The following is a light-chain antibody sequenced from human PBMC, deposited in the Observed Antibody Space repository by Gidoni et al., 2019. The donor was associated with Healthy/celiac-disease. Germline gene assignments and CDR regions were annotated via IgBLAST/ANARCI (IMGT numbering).Light chain of an antibody. V-gene: IGLV3-25*03. CDR2: KDS. CDR3: QSADSSGTHVV. Sequence: SYELKQPPSVSVSHGQTARITCAGDALPKQYAYWYQQKPGQAPVLVIYKDSERPSGIPERFSGSSSGTTVTLTISGVQAEDEADYYCQSADSSGTHVVFGGGTKLTVL. J-gene: IGLJ2*01. CDR1: ALPKQY.